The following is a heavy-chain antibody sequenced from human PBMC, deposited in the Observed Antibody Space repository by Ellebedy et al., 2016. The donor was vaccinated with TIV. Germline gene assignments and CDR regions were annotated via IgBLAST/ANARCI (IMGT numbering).Heavy chain of an antibody. CDR2: IIPIFGTA. CDR3: ASTRSGYSYGYSADVDY. Sequence: AASVKVSCKASGGTFSSYAISWVRQAPGQGLEWMGGIIPIFGTANYAQKFQGRVTITADESTSTAYMELSSLRSEDTAVYYCASTRSGYSYGYSADVDYWGQGTLVTVSS. V-gene: IGHV1-69*13. J-gene: IGHJ4*02. CDR1: GGTFSSYA. D-gene: IGHD5-18*01.